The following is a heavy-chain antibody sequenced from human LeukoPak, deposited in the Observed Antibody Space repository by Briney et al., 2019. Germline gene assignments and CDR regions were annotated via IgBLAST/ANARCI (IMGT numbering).Heavy chain of an antibody. Sequence: ASVKVSCKASGYTFTSYYMHWVRQAPGQGLEWMGLINPTGGSTGYAQKFQGRVTMTRDMSTSTDYMELSSLRSKDTAIYYCAGDNSVGDNAWWFDPWGQGTLVTVSS. CDR1: GYTFTSYY. J-gene: IGHJ5*02. CDR3: AGDNSVGDNAWWFDP. D-gene: IGHD1-26*01. CDR2: INPTGGST. V-gene: IGHV1-46*01.